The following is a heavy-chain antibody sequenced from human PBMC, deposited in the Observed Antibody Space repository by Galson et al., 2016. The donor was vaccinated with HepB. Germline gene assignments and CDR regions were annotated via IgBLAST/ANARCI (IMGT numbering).Heavy chain of an antibody. CDR3: ARRSGWYEGDYGMDV. V-gene: IGHV5-51*01. J-gene: IGHJ6*02. D-gene: IGHD6-19*01. CDR1: GYSFSIYW. CDR2: IYPGDSDT. Sequence: QSGAEVKKPGESLKISCKGSGYSFSIYWIGWVRQMPGRGLEWMGIIYPGDSDTRYSPSFQGHVTISADKFISTAYLQWSSLQASDTATYYFARRSGWYEGDYGMDVWGQGTTVTVSS.